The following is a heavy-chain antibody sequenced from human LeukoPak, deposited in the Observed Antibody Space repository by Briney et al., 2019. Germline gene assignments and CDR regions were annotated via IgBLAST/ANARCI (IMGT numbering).Heavy chain of an antibody. CDR2: ISYDGSNK. CDR3: ARGLEYSSSSDY. D-gene: IGHD6-6*01. J-gene: IGHJ4*02. V-gene: IGHV3-30-3*01. Sequence: GGSLRLSCAASGFTFSSYAMHWVRQAPGKGLEWVAVISYDGSNKYYADSVKGRFTISRDNSKNTLYLQMNSLRAEDTAVYYCARGLEYSSSSDYWGQGTLVTVSS. CDR1: GFTFSSYA.